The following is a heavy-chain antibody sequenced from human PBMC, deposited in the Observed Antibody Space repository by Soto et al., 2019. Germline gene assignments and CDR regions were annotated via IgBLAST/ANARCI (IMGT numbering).Heavy chain of an antibody. V-gene: IGHV3-49*03. Sequence: GGSLRLSCTASGFTFGDYAMSWFRQAPGKGLEWVGFIRSKAYGGTTEYAASVKGRFTISRDDSKSIAYLQMNSLKTEDAAVYYCTRESVIVVPAPAFDIWGQGTMVTVSS. CDR3: TRESVIVVPAPAFDI. J-gene: IGHJ3*02. CDR1: GFTFGDYA. D-gene: IGHD2-2*01. CDR2: IRSKAYGGTT.